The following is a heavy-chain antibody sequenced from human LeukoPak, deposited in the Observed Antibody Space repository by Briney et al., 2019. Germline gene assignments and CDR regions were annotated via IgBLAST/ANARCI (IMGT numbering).Heavy chain of an antibody. CDR1: GYTFTSYG. CDR3: ARDVIRMVRGVPDY. CDR2: ISAYNGNT. Sequence: GVSVKVSCKASGYTFTSYGISWVRQAPGQGLEWMGWISAYNGNTDYAQKLQGRVTMTTDTSTSTAYMELRSLRSDDTAVYYCARDVIRMVRGVPDYWGQGTLVTVSS. V-gene: IGHV1-18*01. J-gene: IGHJ4*02. D-gene: IGHD3-10*01.